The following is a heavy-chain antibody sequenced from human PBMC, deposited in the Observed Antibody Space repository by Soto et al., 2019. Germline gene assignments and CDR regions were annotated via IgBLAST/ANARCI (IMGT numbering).Heavy chain of an antibody. V-gene: IGHV1-8*01. CDR3: ARSDGYDFNLLDS. D-gene: IGHD2-21*01. CDR2: MNPNSGNT. Sequence: QVQLVQSGAEVKTPGASVKVSCKASGYTFASYDINWVRQAPGQGLEWMGWMNPNSGNTGFAQKLQGRLTLTRDTALTIAHMELSSLRNEDTAVYYCARSDGYDFNLLDSWGQGTLVTVS. J-gene: IGHJ5*01. CDR1: GYTFASYD.